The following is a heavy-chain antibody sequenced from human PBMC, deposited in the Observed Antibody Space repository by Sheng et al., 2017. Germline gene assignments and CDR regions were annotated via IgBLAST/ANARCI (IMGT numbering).Heavy chain of an antibody. CDR2: IWYDGSNK. V-gene: IGHV3-33*01. CDR1: GFTFSRHG. Sequence: QVQLVESGGGVVQPGRSLRLSCAASGFTFSRHGMHWVRQAPGKGLEWVAGIWYDGSNKYYADSVKGRFTISRDNSKNTLYLQMNSLRAEDTAVYYCAREGSSWYSYFDYWGQKTTGHRLL. D-gene: IGHD6-13*01. CDR3: AREGSSWYSYFDY. J-gene: IGHJ4*01.